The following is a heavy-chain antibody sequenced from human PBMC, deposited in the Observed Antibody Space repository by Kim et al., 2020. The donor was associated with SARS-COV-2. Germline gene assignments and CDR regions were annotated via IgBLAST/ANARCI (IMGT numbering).Heavy chain of an antibody. Sequence: NYNPSLKRRVTMSVDMSKTQLSLKLTSVTAADTAVYYCAGTMTAWGDLDYWGRGTLVTVSS. CDR3: AGTMTAWGDLDY. V-gene: IGHV4-4*07. D-gene: IGHD4-17*01. J-gene: IGHJ4*02.